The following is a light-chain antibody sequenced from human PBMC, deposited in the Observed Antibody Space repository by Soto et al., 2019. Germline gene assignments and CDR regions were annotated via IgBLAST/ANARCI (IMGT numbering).Light chain of an antibody. CDR3: QQYSCSPRT. CDR2: DAS. CDR1: QTISSGF. V-gene: IGKV3-20*01. Sequence: EIVLTQSPGILYLSPGDRATLSCRASQTISSGFLAWYQQKVGQAPRLLIYDASNRATGVPDRFSGSGSGTDFSLTISRLEPEDFAVYHCQQYSCSPRTFGQGTRLEIK. J-gene: IGKJ5*01.